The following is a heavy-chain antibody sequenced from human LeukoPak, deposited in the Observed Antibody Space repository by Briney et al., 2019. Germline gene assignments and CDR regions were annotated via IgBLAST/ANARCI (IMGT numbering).Heavy chain of an antibody. D-gene: IGHD3-10*01. CDR1: GYTFTGYY. CDR2: MNPNSGNT. J-gene: IGHJ6*04. Sequence: GASVKVSCKASGYTFTGYYMHWVRQATGQGLEWMGWMNPNSGNTGYAQKFQDRVTMTRNTSISTAYMELSSLRSEDTAVYYCARGILWFGDDVWGKGTTVTISS. CDR3: ARGILWFGDDV. V-gene: IGHV1-8*02.